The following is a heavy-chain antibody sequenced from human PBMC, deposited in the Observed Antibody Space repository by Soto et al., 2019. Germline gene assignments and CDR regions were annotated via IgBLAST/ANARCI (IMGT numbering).Heavy chain of an antibody. CDR3: AREYSSSIGLPDY. Sequence: SVKVSCKASGGTFSSYTISWVRQAPGQGLEWMGRIIPILGIANYAQKFQGRVTITADKSTSTAYMELSSLRSEDTAVYYCAREYSSSIGLPDYRGQGTLVTVSS. V-gene: IGHV1-69*02. J-gene: IGHJ4*02. D-gene: IGHD6-6*01. CDR1: GGTFSSYT. CDR2: IIPILGIA.